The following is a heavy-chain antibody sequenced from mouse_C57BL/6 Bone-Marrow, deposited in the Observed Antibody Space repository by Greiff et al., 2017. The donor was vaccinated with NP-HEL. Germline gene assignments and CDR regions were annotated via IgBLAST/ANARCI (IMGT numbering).Heavy chain of an antibody. CDR2: IYPGSGST. J-gene: IGHJ4*01. V-gene: IGHV1-55*01. CDR3: ARRGCLEAMDY. Sequence: QVQLQQPGAELVKPGASVKMSCKASGYTFTSYWITWVKQRPGQGLEWIGDIYPGSGSTNYNEKFKSKATLTADTSSSTAYMQLSSLTSEDSAVYYCARRGCLEAMDYWGQGTSVTVSS. CDR1: GYTFTSYW.